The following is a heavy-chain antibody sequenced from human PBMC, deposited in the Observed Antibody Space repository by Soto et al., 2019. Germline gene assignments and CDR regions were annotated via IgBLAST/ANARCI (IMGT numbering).Heavy chain of an antibody. CDR3: AREISSSWMDV. Sequence: QEQLVQSGAEVKQPGASVKVSCKASGYTFTGNYLHWVRQAPGQGLEWMGWINPNSGGTKYAQKFQGWVTMTRDTSISTAYMELSRLRSDDTAVYYCAREISSSWMDVWGQGTTVTVS. D-gene: IGHD6-13*01. CDR1: GYTFTGNY. V-gene: IGHV1-2*04. J-gene: IGHJ6*02. CDR2: INPNSGGT.